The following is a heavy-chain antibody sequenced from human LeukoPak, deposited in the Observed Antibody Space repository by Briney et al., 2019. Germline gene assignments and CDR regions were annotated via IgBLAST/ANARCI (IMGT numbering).Heavy chain of an antibody. J-gene: IGHJ4*02. D-gene: IGHD6-19*01. Sequence: GGSLRLSCAASGFTFTNSAMTWVRQAPGKGLEWVSTVSGSGGNTYYADSVKGRFAISRDNSENTLYLQMNSLRAQDTAVYYCAKSLAVPGSPDYWGLGTLVTVSS. CDR1: GFTFTNSA. CDR2: VSGSGGNT. CDR3: AKSLAVPGSPDY. V-gene: IGHV3-23*01.